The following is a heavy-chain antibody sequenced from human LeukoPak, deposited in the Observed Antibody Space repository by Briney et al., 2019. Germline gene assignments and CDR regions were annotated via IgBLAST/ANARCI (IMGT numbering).Heavy chain of an antibody. CDR2: IYYSGST. D-gene: IGHD4-17*01. CDR1: GGSISSSSYY. Sequence: SETLSLTCTVSGGSISSSSYYWGWIRQPPGKGLEWIWSIYYSGSTYYNPSLKSRVTISVDTSQNQFSLKLSSVTAADTAVYYCASSHGDYVGFYYGMDVWGQGTTVTVSS. CDR3: ASSHGDYVGFYYGMDV. V-gene: IGHV4-39*07. J-gene: IGHJ6*02.